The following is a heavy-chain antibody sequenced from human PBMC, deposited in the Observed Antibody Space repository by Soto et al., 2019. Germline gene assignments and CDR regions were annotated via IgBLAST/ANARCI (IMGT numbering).Heavy chain of an antibody. CDR2: ISGSGGST. D-gene: IGHD6-19*01. Sequence: EVQLLESGGGLVQPGGSLRLSCAASGFTFSNYAISWVRQAPGKGLEWVSIISGSGGSTYYADSVKGRFIISRDNSKNTLYLKMNSRRAEDTAVYYCASRSSGWYFDYWGQGTLVTVSS. V-gene: IGHV3-23*01. J-gene: IGHJ4*02. CDR3: ASRSSGWYFDY. CDR1: GFTFSNYA.